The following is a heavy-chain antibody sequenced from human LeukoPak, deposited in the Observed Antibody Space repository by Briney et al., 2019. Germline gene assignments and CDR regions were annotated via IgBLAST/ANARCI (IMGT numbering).Heavy chain of an antibody. Sequence: SETLSLTCAIYGGSFSDYYWSWIRQPPGKGLEWIGEINHSGSTNYNPSLKSRVTISVDKSKNQFSLKLSSVTAADTAVYYCAKGIAAAGLDYWGRGTLVTVSS. D-gene: IGHD6-13*01. CDR3: AKGIAAAGLDY. CDR1: GGSFSDYY. CDR2: INHSGST. J-gene: IGHJ4*02. V-gene: IGHV4-34*01.